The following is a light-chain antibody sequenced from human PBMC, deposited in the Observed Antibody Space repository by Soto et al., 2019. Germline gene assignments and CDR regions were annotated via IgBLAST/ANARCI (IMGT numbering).Light chain of an antibody. V-gene: IGKV3-20*01. CDR1: QSVTSGY. CDR3: QQYATSPPMYT. CDR2: GAS. Sequence: EIVLTQSPGTLSLSPGERATLSCRASQSVTSGYLGWYQQKPGQAPRLLIYGASSRVTGISDRFSGSGSGTDFTLTISRLEPEDFAVYYCQQYATSPPMYTFGQGTKVEIK. J-gene: IGKJ2*01.